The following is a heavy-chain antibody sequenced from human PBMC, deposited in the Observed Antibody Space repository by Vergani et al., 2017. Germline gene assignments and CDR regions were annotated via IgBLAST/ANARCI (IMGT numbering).Heavy chain of an antibody. J-gene: IGHJ6*03. CDR2: INHSGST. V-gene: IGHV4-34*01. CDR1: GGSFSGYY. CDR3: ARGGGSSSDYYYYMDV. D-gene: IGHD6-6*01. Sequence: QVQLQQWGAGLLKPSETLSLTCAVYGGSFSGYYWSWIRQPPGKGLEWIGEINHSGSTNYNPSLKSRVTISVDTSKNQFSLKLSSVTAADTAVYYFARGGGSSSDYYYYMDVWGKGTTVTVSS.